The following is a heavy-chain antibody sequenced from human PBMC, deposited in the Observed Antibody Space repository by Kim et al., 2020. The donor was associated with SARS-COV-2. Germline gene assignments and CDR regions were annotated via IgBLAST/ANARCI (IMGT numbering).Heavy chain of an antibody. CDR3: APLAFYDNSWRAGYFHR. V-gene: IGHV3-33*08. J-gene: IGHJ1*01. D-gene: IGHD3-22*01. CDR1: GFNFNYYG. CDR2: IWYDGSKE. Sequence: GGSLRLSCAASGFNFNYYGMNWVRQAPGKGLEWVAVIWYDGSKEYYADSVKGRFTISRDNSKNTLYLQMNSLRTEDTAVYYCAPLAFYDNSWRAGYFHRWGQGTLVTVSS.